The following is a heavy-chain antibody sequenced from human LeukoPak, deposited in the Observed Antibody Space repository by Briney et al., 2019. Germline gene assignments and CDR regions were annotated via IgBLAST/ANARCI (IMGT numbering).Heavy chain of an antibody. CDR2: INPSGGST. V-gene: IGHV1-46*01. CDR1: GYTFTSYY. D-gene: IGHD2-15*01. CDR3: ARARAGSEGWFDP. J-gene: IGHJ5*02. Sequence: GASVKVSCKASGYTFTSYYMRWVRQAPGQGLEWMGIINPSGGSTSYAQKFQGRVTMTRDTSASTVYMELSSLRSEDTAVYYCARARAGSEGWFDPWGQGTLVTVSS.